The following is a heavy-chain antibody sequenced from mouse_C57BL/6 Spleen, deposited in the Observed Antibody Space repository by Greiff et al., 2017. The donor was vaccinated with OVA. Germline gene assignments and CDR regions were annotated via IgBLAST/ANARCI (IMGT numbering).Heavy chain of an antibody. CDR1: GFSLTSYG. V-gene: IGHV2-6-1*01. Sequence: VKLMESGPGLVAPSQSLSITCTVSGFSLTSYGVHWVRQPPGKGLEWLVVIWSDGSTTYNSALNSRLSISKDNSKSQVFLKMNSLQTDDTAMYYCARHPTTVVAPYAMDYWGQGTSVTVSS. J-gene: IGHJ4*01. CDR2: IWSDGST. D-gene: IGHD1-1*01. CDR3: ARHPTTVVAPYAMDY.